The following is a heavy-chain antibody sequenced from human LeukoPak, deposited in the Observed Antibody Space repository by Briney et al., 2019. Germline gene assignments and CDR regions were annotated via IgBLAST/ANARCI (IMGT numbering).Heavy chain of an antibody. J-gene: IGHJ4*02. V-gene: IGHV1-18*01. D-gene: IGHD3-10*01. CDR1: GYTFTSYD. CDR3: ARIRSGYYGSGSYYRVFDY. Sequence: GASVKVSCKASGYTFTSYDINWVRQATGQGLEWMGWISAYNGNTNYAQKLQGRVTMTTDTSTSTAYMELRSLRSDDTAVYYCARIRSGYYGSGSYYRVFDYWGQGTLVTVSS. CDR2: ISAYNGNT.